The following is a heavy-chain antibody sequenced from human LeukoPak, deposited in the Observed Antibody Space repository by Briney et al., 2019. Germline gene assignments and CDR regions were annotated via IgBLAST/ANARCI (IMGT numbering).Heavy chain of an antibody. Sequence: SVTVSFKASGGAFSSYAISWVRQAPGQGLEWMGGIIPIFGTANYAQKFQGRVTITTDESTSTAYMELSSLRSEDTAVYYCARGYCSSTSCSEGSFDYWGQGTLVTVSS. CDR3: ARGYCSSTSCSEGSFDY. J-gene: IGHJ4*02. CDR2: IIPIFGTA. D-gene: IGHD2-2*01. V-gene: IGHV1-69*05. CDR1: GGAFSSYA.